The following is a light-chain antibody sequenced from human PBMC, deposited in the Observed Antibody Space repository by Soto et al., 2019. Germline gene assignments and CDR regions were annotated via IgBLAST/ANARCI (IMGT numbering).Light chain of an antibody. CDR3: QQYGSSPT. Sequence: EIVMTQSPATLSLSPGERATLSCRASQSVSSSYLAWYQQKPGQAPRLLIYGASSRATGIPDRFRGSGSGTDFTLTISRLEPEDFAVYSCQQYGSSPTFGQGTKVDI. V-gene: IGKV3-20*01. CDR1: QSVSSSY. J-gene: IGKJ1*01. CDR2: GAS.